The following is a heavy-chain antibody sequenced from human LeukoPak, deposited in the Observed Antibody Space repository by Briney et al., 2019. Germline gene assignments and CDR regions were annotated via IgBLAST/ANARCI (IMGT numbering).Heavy chain of an antibody. J-gene: IGHJ6*02. Sequence: GGSLRLSCAASGFTFSSYSMNWVRQAPGKGLEWVSYSSSSDSTKYYADSVKGRFTISRDYAKNSLYLQMNSLRDEDTAVYYCARVTDTAMDYFYGMDVWGQGTTVIVSS. D-gene: IGHD5-18*01. CDR2: SSSSDSTK. CDR1: GFTFSSYS. V-gene: IGHV3-48*02. CDR3: ARVTDTAMDYFYGMDV.